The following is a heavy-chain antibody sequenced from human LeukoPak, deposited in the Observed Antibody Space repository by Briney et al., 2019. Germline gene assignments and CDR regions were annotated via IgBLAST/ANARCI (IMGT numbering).Heavy chain of an antibody. CDR2: ISAYNGNS. CDR1: GYIFTSNG. Sequence: ASVKVSCKASGYIFTSNGISWVRQAPGQGLEWMGWISAYNGNSNYAQKLQGRVTMTTDTSTSTAYMELSRLRSDDTAVYYCARDLRFLEWNGDYWGQGTLVTVSS. V-gene: IGHV1-18*01. D-gene: IGHD3-3*01. CDR3: ARDLRFLEWNGDY. J-gene: IGHJ4*02.